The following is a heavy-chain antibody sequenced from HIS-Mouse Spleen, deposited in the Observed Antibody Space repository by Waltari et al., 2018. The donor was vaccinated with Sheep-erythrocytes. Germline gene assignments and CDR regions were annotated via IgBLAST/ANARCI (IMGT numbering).Heavy chain of an antibody. D-gene: IGHD5-12*01. V-gene: IGHV3-15*01. CDR2: IKSKTDGGTT. CDR3: TPFDGGVATDFDY. J-gene: IGHJ4*02. Sequence: EVQLVESGGGLVKPGGSLRLSCAASGFTFSNAWMSWVRQAPGKGLEWVGRIKSKTDGGTTDYAAPVKGRITISRDDSKNTLYRQMNSLKTEDTAVYYCTPFDGGVATDFDYWGQGTLVTVSS. CDR1: GFTFSNAW.